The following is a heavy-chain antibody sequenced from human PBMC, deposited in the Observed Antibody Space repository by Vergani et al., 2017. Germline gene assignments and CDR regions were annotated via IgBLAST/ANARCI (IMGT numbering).Heavy chain of an antibody. Sequence: QVQLVQSGAEVKKPGASVKVSCKTSGYTFTNYGISWVRQAPGQGLEWMGWISAYNGDTKYAQKLQGRVTMTRDTSTSTGYMELRSLRSDDTAVYYCARVXGDYAPPGGGRIDWGQGTLVTVSS. J-gene: IGHJ4*02. V-gene: IGHV1-18*01. CDR2: ISAYNGDT. D-gene: IGHD4-17*01. CDR3: ARVXGDYAPPGGGRID. CDR1: GYTFTNYG.